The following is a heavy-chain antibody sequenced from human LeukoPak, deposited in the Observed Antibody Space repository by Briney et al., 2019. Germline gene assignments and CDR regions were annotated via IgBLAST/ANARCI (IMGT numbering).Heavy chain of an antibody. Sequence: GGSLRLSCAASGLTFSSYDMHWVRQATGKGLEWVSAIGTAGDTYYPGSVKGRFTISRENAKNSLYLQMNSLRAGDTAVYYCARGRRAPTRYYGMDVWGQGTTVTVSS. J-gene: IGHJ6*02. CDR1: GLTFSSYD. CDR2: IGTAGDT. CDR3: ARGRRAPTRYYGMDV. V-gene: IGHV3-13*04.